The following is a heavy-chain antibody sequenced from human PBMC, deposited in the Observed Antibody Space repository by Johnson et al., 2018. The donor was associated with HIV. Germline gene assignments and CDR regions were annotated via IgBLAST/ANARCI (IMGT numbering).Heavy chain of an antibody. V-gene: IGHV3-30*04. CDR2: ISYDGSGGNT. D-gene: IGHD3-22*01. J-gene: IGHJ3*02. CDR3: GKGGFTMKVVVFIDT. Sequence: QVQLVESGGGLVEPGGSLRLSCAASGFTFSSYAMHWVRQAPGKGLEWVAVISYDGSGGNTYYADSLKGRFLISRDNSKNTLHLQMNSLRAEDTAVYYCGKGGFTMKVVVFIDTWGQGTKVTVSS. CDR1: GFTFSSYA.